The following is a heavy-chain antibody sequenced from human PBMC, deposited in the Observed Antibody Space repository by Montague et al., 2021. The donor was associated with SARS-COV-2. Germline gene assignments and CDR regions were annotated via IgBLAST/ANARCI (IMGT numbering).Heavy chain of an antibody. J-gene: IGHJ6*02. Sequence: PALVKPTQTLTLTCTFSGFSLTASAMCVSWVRQPPGKAPEWLARIDWDDDKHYNASLKTRLTISTDTSKNHVVLTMTNMDPVDTGTYYCARSGQPAGNYATLGYYGLDVWGRGTTVIVSS. V-gene: IGHV2-70*19. CDR1: GFSLTASAMC. CDR3: ARSGQPAGNYATLGYYGLDV. CDR2: IDWDDDK. D-gene: IGHD1-26*01.